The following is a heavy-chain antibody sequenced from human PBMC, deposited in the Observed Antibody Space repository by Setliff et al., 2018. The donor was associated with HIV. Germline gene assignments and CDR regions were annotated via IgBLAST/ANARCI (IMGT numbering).Heavy chain of an antibody. CDR1: GYAFTSYG. Sequence: ASVKVSCKASGYAFTSYGISWVRQAPGQGLEWMGWISAYNGNTNYAQKLQGRVTTTTDTSTSTAYMELRSLRSDDTAVYYCAREICITIFWGPEAGSCYFDYWGQGTLVTVSS. CDR2: ISAYNGNT. D-gene: IGHD3-9*01. CDR3: AREICITIFWGPEAGSCYFDY. V-gene: IGHV1-18*01. J-gene: IGHJ4*02.